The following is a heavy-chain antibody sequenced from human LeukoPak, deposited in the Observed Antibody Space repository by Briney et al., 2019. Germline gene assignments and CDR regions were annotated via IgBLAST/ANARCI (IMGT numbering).Heavy chain of an antibody. D-gene: IGHD6-19*01. V-gene: IGHV3-66*01. CDR3: ARDTQWLAFDY. J-gene: IGHJ4*02. CDR2: IYSGGST. CDR1: GFTVSSNY. Sequence: GGSLRLSCAASGFTVSSNYMSWDRQAPGKGLEWVSVIYSGGSTYYADSVKGRFTISRDNSKNTLYLQMNSLRAEDTAVYYCARDTQWLAFDYWGQGTLVTVSS.